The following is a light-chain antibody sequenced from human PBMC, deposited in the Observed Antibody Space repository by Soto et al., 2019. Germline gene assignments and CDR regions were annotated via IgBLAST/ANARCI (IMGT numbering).Light chain of an antibody. CDR1: QSLSNN. J-gene: IGKJ1*01. Sequence: EIVLTQSAGTLSLSPGERATLSCRASQSLSNNIYLAWYQQKPGQAPRLLIYGASTRATGIPARFTGSGSGTEFILTITSLQSEDSAVYYCQEYNTWPWTFGQGTKVDIK. CDR3: QEYNTWPWT. CDR2: GAS. V-gene: IGKV3-15*01.